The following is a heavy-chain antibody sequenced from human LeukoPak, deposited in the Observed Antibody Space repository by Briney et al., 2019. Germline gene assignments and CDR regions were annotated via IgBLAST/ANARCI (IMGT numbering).Heavy chain of an antibody. J-gene: IGHJ4*02. CDR1: GFTVSSNY. CDR2: LYSGGYT. D-gene: IGHD3-10*01. V-gene: IGHV3-53*01. CDR3: ARDTLYGSGALVFDY. Sequence: GGSLRLSCAAFGFTVSSNYMSWVRQAPGKGLEWVSVLYSGGYTYYADSVKGRFAISRDNSKNTLYLQMNSLRAEDTAVYYCARDTLYGSGALVFDYWGQETLVTVSS.